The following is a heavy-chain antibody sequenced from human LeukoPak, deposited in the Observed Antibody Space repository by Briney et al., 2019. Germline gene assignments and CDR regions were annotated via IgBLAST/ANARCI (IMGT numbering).Heavy chain of an antibody. CDR1: GFTFSSYA. CDR2: ISYDGSNK. D-gene: IGHD2-2*01. Sequence: GRSLRLSCAASGFTFSSYAMHWVRQAPGKGLEWVAVISYDGSNKYYADSVKGRFTISRDNSKNTLYLQMNSLRAEDTAVYYCARGRSSSTSYAFDIWGQGTMVTVSS. V-gene: IGHV3-30*04. J-gene: IGHJ3*02. CDR3: ARGRSSSTSYAFDI.